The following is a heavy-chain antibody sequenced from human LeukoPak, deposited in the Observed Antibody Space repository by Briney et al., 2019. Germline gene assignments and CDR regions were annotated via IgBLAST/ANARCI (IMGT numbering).Heavy chain of an antibody. J-gene: IGHJ3*02. V-gene: IGHV3-23*01. D-gene: IGHD3-3*01. CDR2: ISGSGDET. CDR3: AKDKTYYDFWSGHDAFDI. CDR1: GLTFSSYA. Sequence: PGGSLRLSCAASGLTFSSYAMSWVRQAPGKGLEWVAVISGSGDETYYADSVKGRFTISRDNSRDTLYLQMNSLRAEDTAVYHCAKDKTYYDFWSGHDAFDIWGQGTMVTVSS.